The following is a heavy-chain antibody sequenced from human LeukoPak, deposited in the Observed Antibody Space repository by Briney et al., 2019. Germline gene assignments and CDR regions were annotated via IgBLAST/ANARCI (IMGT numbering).Heavy chain of an antibody. CDR2: ISVNTGNT. J-gene: IGHJ6*02. CDR3: ARGGSMVRGTNYGMDV. V-gene: IGHV1-18*01. Sequence: GASVKVSCKASGYSFTNYPISWVRQAPGQGLEWLGWISVNTGNTKYAQKLQHRVTLSTDTSTNTAYMKLRSLRSDDTALYYCARGGSMVRGTNYGMDVWGQGTTVTVSS. CDR1: GYSFTNYP. D-gene: IGHD3-10*01.